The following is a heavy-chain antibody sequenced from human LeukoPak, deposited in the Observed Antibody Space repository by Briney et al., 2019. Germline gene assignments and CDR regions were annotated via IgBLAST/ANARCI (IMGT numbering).Heavy chain of an antibody. CDR1: AYTFTDYF. J-gene: IGHJ4*02. Sequence: GASVKVTCKASAYTFTDYFLHWVRRAPGQGFAWMGWINPNSGGTYYTQRFQGRVTMTRDTSISTAYMELSSLRSDDTAVYYCARAQSLTAPAGTFANSWGQGTLVTVSS. CDR3: ARAQSLTAPAGTFANS. V-gene: IGHV1-2*02. CDR2: INPNSGGT. D-gene: IGHD6-13*01.